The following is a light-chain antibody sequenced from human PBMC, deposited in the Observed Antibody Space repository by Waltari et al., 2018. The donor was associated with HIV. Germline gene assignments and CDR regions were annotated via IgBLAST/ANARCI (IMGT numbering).Light chain of an antibody. CDR1: TSDVGTYNL. Sequence: QSALTQPASVSGSPGQSITISCTGSTSDVGTYNLVSWFQQHPDKAPKLMIYEVTKRTSGVANRFSGSNSGNTASLTIAGLQAEDEADYYCCSYAGSGSWVFGGGTKMTVL. CDR3: CSYAGSGSWV. J-gene: IGLJ3*02. V-gene: IGLV2-23*02. CDR2: EVT.